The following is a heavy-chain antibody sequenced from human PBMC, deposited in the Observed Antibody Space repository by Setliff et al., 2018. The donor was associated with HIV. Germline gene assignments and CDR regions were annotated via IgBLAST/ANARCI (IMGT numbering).Heavy chain of an antibody. CDR3: ARDGPHCITSSCPGAWFDP. V-gene: IGHV4-4*08. CDR1: GGSISGDA. CDR2: SSTSGCA. D-gene: IGHD2-2*01. Sequence: SETLSLTCSVSGGSISGDAWSWIRQPPGKGLEWIGYSSTSGCANCNPSLESRVTISVDTSKNQVSLKLRSVTAADTAVYYCARDGPHCITSSCPGAWFDPWGQGTLVT. J-gene: IGHJ5*02.